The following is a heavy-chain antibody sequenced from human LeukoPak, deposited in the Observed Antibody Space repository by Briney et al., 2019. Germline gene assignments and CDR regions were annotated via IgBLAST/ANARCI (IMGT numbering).Heavy chain of an antibody. CDR2: IKQDGSDK. D-gene: IGHD2-15*01. CDR1: GFTFTKYW. V-gene: IGHV3-7*01. J-gene: IGHJ5*02. CDR3: AKPGSCSGNGCINWFDP. Sequence: GGSLRLSCAASGFTFTKYWMTWVRQAPGKGLEWVGNIKQDGSDKNYMDSVKGRFTISRDNTKNSVYLQMSSLRAEDTAVYYCAKPGSCSGNGCINWFDPWGQGTLVTVSS.